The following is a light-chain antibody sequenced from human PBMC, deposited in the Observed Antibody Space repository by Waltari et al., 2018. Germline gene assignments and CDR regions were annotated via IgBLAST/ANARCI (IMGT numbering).Light chain of an antibody. V-gene: IGLV2-23*01. CDR2: DDS. J-gene: IGLJ3*02. Sequence: QSALTQPAAVSGSPGQSVTISCTGASSDSGRYDIVSWYQQHPGNAPKLVISDDSKRPSGVSARFSGSKSGDTASLTLSGLQFEDEADYYCCSYAGNYVWVFGGGTRLTVL. CDR1: SSDSGRYDI. CDR3: CSYAGNYVWV.